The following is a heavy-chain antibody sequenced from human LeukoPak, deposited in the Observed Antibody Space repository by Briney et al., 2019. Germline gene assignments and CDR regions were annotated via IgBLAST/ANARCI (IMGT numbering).Heavy chain of an antibody. D-gene: IGHD3-22*01. V-gene: IGHV4-59*01. CDR2: IYFSGST. J-gene: IGHJ4*02. Sequence: SETLSLTCTVSGGSISSYYRSWIRQPPGKGLEWIGYIYFSGSTNYNPSLKSRVTISVDTSKNQFSLKLSSVTAADTAVYYCARRGYYDSSGYSGFDYWGQGTLVTVSS. CDR1: GGSISSYY. CDR3: ARRGYYDSSGYSGFDY.